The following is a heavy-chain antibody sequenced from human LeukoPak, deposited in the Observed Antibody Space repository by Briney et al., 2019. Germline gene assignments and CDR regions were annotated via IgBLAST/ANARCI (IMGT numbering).Heavy chain of an antibody. CDR2: ISASGGTT. CDR3: AKDISEFGGVIVDY. V-gene: IGHV3-23*01. CDR1: GFTFSSYA. D-gene: IGHD3-16*02. J-gene: IGHJ4*02. Sequence: GGSLRLSCAASGFTFSSYAMSWVRQAPGKGLEWVSTISASGGTTYYADSVKGRFTISRDNSKNTLYLQMNSLRAEDTAMYYCAKDISEFGGVIVDYWGQGTLVTVSS.